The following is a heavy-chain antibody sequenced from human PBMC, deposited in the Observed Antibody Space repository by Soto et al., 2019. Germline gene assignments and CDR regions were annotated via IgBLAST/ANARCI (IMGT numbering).Heavy chain of an antibody. CDR3: ATTDAYEMEY. Sequence: GESLKISCQGSVSSFVSYWIAWVRQMPGKGLELMGSIYPGDSDTTNSPPFQGQVTISAEKSITTLYLQWSSLKASESAMCYCATTDAYEMEYGGPGTMVTVSS. J-gene: IGHJ4*02. D-gene: IGHD3-22*01. V-gene: IGHV5-51*01. CDR1: VSSFVSYW. CDR2: IYPGDSDT.